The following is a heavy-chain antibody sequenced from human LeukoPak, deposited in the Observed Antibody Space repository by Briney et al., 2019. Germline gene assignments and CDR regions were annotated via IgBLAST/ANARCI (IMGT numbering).Heavy chain of an antibody. CDR1: GYTFTSYG. CDR3: ARDFFEDRLQYYYDSSGSGY. J-gene: IGHJ4*02. Sequence: GASVKVSCKASGYTFTSYGISWVRQAPGQGLEWMGWISAYNGNTNYAQKLQGRVTMTTDTSTSTAYMELRSLRSDDTAVYYCARDFFEDRLQYYYDSSGSGYWGQGTLVTVSS. V-gene: IGHV1-18*01. D-gene: IGHD3-22*01. CDR2: ISAYNGNT.